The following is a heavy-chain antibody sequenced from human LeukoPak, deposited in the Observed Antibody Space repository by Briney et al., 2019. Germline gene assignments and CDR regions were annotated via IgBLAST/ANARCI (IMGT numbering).Heavy chain of an antibody. V-gene: IGHV3-9*01. Sequence: PGGSLRLSCAASEFTFSSYGMSWVRQAPGKGLEWVLGISWNSGSIGYADSVKGRFTISRDNAKNSLYLQMNSLRAEDTTLYYCAKDIFTGIAAAGAIDYWGQGTLATVSS. CDR2: ISWNSGSI. D-gene: IGHD6-13*01. CDR3: AKDIFTGIAAAGAIDY. CDR1: EFTFSSYG. J-gene: IGHJ4*02.